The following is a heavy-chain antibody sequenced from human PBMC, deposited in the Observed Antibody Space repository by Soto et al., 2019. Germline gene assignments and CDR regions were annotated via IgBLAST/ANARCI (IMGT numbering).Heavy chain of an antibody. CDR2: ISSSSSYI. CDR1: GFTFSRYS. J-gene: IGHJ1*01. V-gene: IGHV3-21*06. D-gene: IGHD2-21*02. Sequence: LRLSCAASGFTFSRYSMNWVRQAPGRGLEWVSSISSSSSYIYYAASVQGRFTISRDNAKNSLFLQMTSLTADDTAVYYCAREDVVTAIPPFDLWGQGTLVTVSS. CDR3: AREDVVTAIPPFDL.